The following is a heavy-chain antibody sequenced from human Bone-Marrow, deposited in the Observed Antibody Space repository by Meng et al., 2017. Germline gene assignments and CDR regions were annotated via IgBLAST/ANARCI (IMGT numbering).Heavy chain of an antibody. V-gene: IGHV4-59*01. D-gene: IGHD2-21*02. CDR2: INYSGRT. Sequence: QVQLQESGPGLVKPSETLSLTCTVSGVSISTYYWSWIRQSPEKGLEWIGYINYSGRTNYIPSLRSRATISVDPSKNQFSLNLRSVTAADTAVYYCARGPSHGGSYSDYWGQGTLVTVSS. CDR3: ARGPSHGGSYSDY. CDR1: GVSISTYY. J-gene: IGHJ4*02.